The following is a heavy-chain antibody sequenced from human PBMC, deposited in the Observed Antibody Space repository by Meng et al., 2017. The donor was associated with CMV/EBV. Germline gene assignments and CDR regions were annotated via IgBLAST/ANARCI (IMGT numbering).Heavy chain of an antibody. D-gene: IGHD6-13*01. CDR1: GVSLSTSGVG. CDR2: IYWDDDK. V-gene: IGHV2-5*02. Sequence: QITLKESGPSLVKPTQTVTLTGTFAGVSLSTSGVGVGWIRQPPGKALEWPALIYWDDDKRYSPSLKSRLTITKDTSKNQVVLTMTNMDPVDTATYYCARIAAAGRFDYWGQGTLVTVSS. J-gene: IGHJ4*02. CDR3: ARIAAAGRFDY.